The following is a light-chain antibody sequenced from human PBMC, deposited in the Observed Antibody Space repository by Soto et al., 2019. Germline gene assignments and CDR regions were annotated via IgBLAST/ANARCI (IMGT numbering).Light chain of an antibody. CDR2: DVS. Sequence: EIQLTQSPSTLSASLGDRVTITCRASQSISSWLAWYQQKPGKAPKLLIYDVSSLESGVPSRFSGSGSGTEFTLTISSLQPDDLATYYCQQYNSYSPWTFGQGTRLDIK. J-gene: IGKJ1*01. V-gene: IGKV1-5*01. CDR1: QSISSW. CDR3: QQYNSYSPWT.